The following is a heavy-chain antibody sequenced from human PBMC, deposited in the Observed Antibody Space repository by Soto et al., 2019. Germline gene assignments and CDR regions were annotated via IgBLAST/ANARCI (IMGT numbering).Heavy chain of an antibody. Sequence: GGSLRLSCAASGVPFSSYAMSWVRQAPGKGLEWVSAISGSGGSTYYADSVKGRFTISRDNSKNTLYLQMNSLRAEDTAVYYCSTVTTHRNYYFDYWGQGTLVTVSS. CDR2: ISGSGGST. CDR3: STVTTHRNYYFDY. CDR1: GVPFSSYA. J-gene: IGHJ4*02. V-gene: IGHV3-23*01. D-gene: IGHD4-17*01.